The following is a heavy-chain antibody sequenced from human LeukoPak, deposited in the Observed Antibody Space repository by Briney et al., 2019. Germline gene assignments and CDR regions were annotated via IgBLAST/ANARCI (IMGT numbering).Heavy chain of an antibody. D-gene: IGHD4-17*01. CDR3: ARDLPPGDYGDYHGY. V-gene: IGHV3-21*06. Sequence: GGSLRLSCAASGFTFSSYSMNWVRQAPGEGLEWVSSITTTSSHIYYADSVKGRFTISRDNAKNSLYLQMNSLRAEDTAVYYCARDLPPGDYGDYHGYWGQGTLVTVSS. CDR1: GFTFSSYS. CDR2: ITTTSSHI. J-gene: IGHJ4*02.